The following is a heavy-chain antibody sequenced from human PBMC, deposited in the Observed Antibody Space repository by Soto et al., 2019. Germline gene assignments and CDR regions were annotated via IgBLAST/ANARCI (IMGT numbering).Heavy chain of an antibody. CDR3: ARRPGITGISDPFDY. D-gene: IGHD1-20*01. CDR2: IYPGDSDT. Sequence: GECLKSSYQGSGYSFPGYWMAWVRQMPGKGLEWMGVIYPGDSDTRYSPSFQGQVTISADKSISTAYLQWTSLKASDTAIYYCARRPGITGISDPFDYWGQGTLVTVYS. V-gene: IGHV5-51*01. CDR1: GYSFPGYW. J-gene: IGHJ4*02.